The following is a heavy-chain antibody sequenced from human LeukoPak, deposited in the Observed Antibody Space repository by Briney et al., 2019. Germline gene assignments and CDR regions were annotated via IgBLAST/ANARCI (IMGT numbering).Heavy chain of an antibody. J-gene: IGHJ4*02. CDR3: ARGVYYDSSGYPTFDY. CDR1: GGSISSYY. D-gene: IGHD3-22*01. Sequence: PSETLSLTCTVSGGSISSYYWGWIRQPPGKGLEWIGYIYVSGSTNYNPSLKSRVTISLDTSKNQFSLKLSSVTAADTAVYYCARGVYYDSSGYPTFDYWGQGTLVTVSS. CDR2: IYVSGST. V-gene: IGHV4-59*01.